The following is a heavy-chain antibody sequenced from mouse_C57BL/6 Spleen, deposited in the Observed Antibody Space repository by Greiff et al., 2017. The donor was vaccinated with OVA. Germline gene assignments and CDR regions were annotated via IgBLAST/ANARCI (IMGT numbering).Heavy chain of an antibody. CDR1: GFTFSSYA. CDR3: ARDLRGRGCDY. CDR2: ISDGGSYT. Sequence: EVKLVESGGGLVKPGGSLKLSCAASGFTFSSYAMSWVRQTPEKRLEWVATISDGGSYTYYPDNVKGRFTISRDNAKNNLYLQMSHLKSEDTAMYYCARDLRGRGCDYWGQGTTLTVSS. J-gene: IGHJ2*01. V-gene: IGHV5-4*01. D-gene: IGHD3-3*01.